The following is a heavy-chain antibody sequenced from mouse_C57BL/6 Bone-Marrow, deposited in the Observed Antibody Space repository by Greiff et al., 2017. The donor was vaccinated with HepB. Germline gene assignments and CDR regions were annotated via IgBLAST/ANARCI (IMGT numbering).Heavy chain of an antibody. D-gene: IGHD2-3*01. CDR1: GYTFTGYW. Sequence: QVQLQQSGAELMKPGASVKLSCKATGYTFTGYWIEWVKQRPGHGLEWIGEILPGSGSTNYNEKFKGNATFTADTTSNTAYMQLSILTTEDSAIYYCARRLLLRFYAMDYWGQGTSVTVSS. J-gene: IGHJ4*01. CDR3: ARRLLLRFYAMDY. V-gene: IGHV1-9*01. CDR2: ILPGSGST.